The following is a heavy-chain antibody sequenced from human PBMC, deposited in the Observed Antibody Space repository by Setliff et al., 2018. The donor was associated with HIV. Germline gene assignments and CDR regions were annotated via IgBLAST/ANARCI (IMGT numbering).Heavy chain of an antibody. J-gene: IGHJ6*03. D-gene: IGHD7-27*01. CDR2: IKPDGSDQ. CDR3: ARVEYWGPPYYYSYMDV. V-gene: IGHV3-7*04. Sequence: PGGSLRLSCVASGFTFSNSWMNWVRQAPGKGLEWVANIKPDGSDQYYVDSVKGRFTIFRDNTKDSLYLQMSSLRAEDTAVYYCARVEYWGPPYYYSYMDVWSKGTPVTVSS. CDR1: GFTFSNSW.